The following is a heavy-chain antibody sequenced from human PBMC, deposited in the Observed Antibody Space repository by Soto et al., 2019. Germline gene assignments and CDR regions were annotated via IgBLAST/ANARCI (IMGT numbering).Heavy chain of an antibody. D-gene: IGHD2-21*02. J-gene: IGHJ4*02. CDR2: IIPIFGTA. CDR1: GGTFSSYA. CDR3: ATDSAYCGCDGYIGGGTMGY. V-gene: IGHV1-69*01. Sequence: QVQLVQSGAEVKKPGSSVKVSCKASGGTFSSYAISWVRQAPGQGLEWMGGIIPIFGTANYAQKFQGRVTITADESTSTAYMELSSLRSEDTALYYCATDSAYCGCDGYIGGGTMGYWGQGPLVTVSS.